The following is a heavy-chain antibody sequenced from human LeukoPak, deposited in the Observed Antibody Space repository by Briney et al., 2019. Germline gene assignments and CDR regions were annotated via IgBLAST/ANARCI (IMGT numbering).Heavy chain of an antibody. V-gene: IGHV3-74*01. CDR2: INSDRSST. CDR3: ARRSSITMVRGVIAGMDV. Sequence: GGSLRLSCAASGFTVTSSGMHWVRQAPGKGLVWVSRINSDRSSTNYADSVKGRFTISRDNAKNTLYLQMNSLRAEDTAVYYCARRSSITMVRGVIAGMDVWGQGTTVTVSS. CDR1: GFTVTSSG. J-gene: IGHJ6*02. D-gene: IGHD3-10*01.